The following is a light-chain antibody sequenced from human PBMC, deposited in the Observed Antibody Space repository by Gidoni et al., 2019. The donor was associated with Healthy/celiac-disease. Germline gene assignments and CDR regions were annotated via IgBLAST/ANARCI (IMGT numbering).Light chain of an antibody. CDR2: EVS. CDR1: SSDVGGYNY. CDR3: SSYTSSSTEV. V-gene: IGLV2-14*01. J-gene: IGLJ1*01. Sequence: QSALTQPASVSGSPGQSITISCTGTSSDVGGYNYVSWYQQHPGKGPKLMIYEVSTRTSGVSNRFSGSKSGNTASLTISGLQAEDEADYYCSSYTSSSTEVFGTGTKVTVL.